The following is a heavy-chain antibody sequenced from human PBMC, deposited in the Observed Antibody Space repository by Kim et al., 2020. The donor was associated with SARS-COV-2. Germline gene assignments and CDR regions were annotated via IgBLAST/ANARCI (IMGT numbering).Heavy chain of an antibody. Sequence: ASVKVSCKASGYTFTSYGISWVRQAPGQGLEWMGWISAYNGNTNYAQKLQGRVTMTTDTSTSTAYMELRSLRSDDTAVYYCARVRFQGGGGYYGMDVWGQGTTVTVSS. J-gene: IGHJ6*02. V-gene: IGHV1-18*01. CDR1: GYTFTSYG. CDR2: ISAYNGNT. D-gene: IGHD3-16*01. CDR3: ARVRFQGGGGYYGMDV.